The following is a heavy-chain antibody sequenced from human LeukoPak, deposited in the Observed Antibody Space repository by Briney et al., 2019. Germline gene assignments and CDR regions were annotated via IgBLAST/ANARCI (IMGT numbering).Heavy chain of an antibody. V-gene: IGHV4-39*01. CDR3: ARLRFDFWSGYTHPYFDY. J-gene: IGHJ4*02. D-gene: IGHD3-3*01. CDR2: IYYSGTT. Sequence: SETPSLTCTVSGGSISSSSYSWGWIRQPPGKGLEWIGSIYYSGTTYYNPSLKSRVTISVDTSKIQFSLKLSSVAATDTAVYFCARLRFDFWSGYTHPYFDYWGQGTLVTVSS. CDR1: GGSISSSSYS.